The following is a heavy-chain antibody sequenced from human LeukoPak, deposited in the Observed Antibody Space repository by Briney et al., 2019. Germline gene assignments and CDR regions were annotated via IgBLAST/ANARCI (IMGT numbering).Heavy chain of an antibody. J-gene: IGHJ5*02. CDR1: GGTFSSYA. D-gene: IGHD2-21*02. Sequence: SVKVSCKASGGTFSSYAISWVRQAPGQGLEWMGGIIPIFGTANYAQKFQGRVTITTDESTSTAYMELSSLRSEDTAVHYCARACGGDCYLENWFDPWGQGTLVTVSS. V-gene: IGHV1-69*05. CDR2: IIPIFGTA. CDR3: ARACGGDCYLENWFDP.